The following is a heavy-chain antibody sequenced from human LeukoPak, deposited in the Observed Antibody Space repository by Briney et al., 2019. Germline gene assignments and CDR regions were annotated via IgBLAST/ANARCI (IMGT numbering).Heavy chain of an antibody. CDR3: ARDCGGDCYSHYFDY. Sequence: GGSLSLSCAASGFTFSSYSMNWVRQAPGKGLEWVSSISSGSSYIYYADSLKGRFAISRDNAKNSLYLQMNSLRADDTAVYYCARDCGGDCYSHYFDYWGQGTLVTVSS. CDR1: GFTFSSYS. V-gene: IGHV3-21*01. CDR2: ISSGSSYI. J-gene: IGHJ4*02. D-gene: IGHD2-21*02.